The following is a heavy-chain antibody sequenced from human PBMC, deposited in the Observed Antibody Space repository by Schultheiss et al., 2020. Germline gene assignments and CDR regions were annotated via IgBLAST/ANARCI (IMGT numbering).Heavy chain of an antibody. CDR1: GFTFSSYS. CDR3: ARVVGWFDP. J-gene: IGHJ5*02. D-gene: IGHD2-2*01. Sequence: GGSLRLSCAASGFTFSSYSMNWVRQAPGKGLEWVAVISYDGSNKYYADSVKGRFTISRDNAKNSLYLQMNSLRAEDTAVYYCARVVGWFDPWGQGTLVT. V-gene: IGHV3-30*03. CDR2: ISYDGSNK.